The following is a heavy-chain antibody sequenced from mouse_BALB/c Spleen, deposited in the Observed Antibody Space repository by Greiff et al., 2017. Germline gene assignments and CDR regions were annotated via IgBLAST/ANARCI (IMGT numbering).Heavy chain of an antibody. D-gene: IGHD2-4*01. CDR2: ISYSGST. CDR3: ARCDYPYYFDY. V-gene: IGHV3-2*02. CDR1: GYSITSDYA. Sequence: DVKLQESGPGLVKPSQSLSLTCTVTGYSITSDYAWNWIRQFPGNKLEWMGYISYSGSTSYNPSLKSRISITRDTSKNQFFLQLNSVTTEDTATYYCARCDYPYYFDYWGQGTTLTVSS. J-gene: IGHJ2*01.